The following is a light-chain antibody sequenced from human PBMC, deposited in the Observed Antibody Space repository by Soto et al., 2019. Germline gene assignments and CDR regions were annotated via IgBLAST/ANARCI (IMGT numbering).Light chain of an antibody. V-gene: IGKV3D-15*01. CDR1: RSVSSK. CDR2: GAS. CDR3: QQYGSSPRT. J-gene: IGKJ1*01. Sequence: EIVMTQSPATLSVSPGERATLSCRASRSVSSKLAWYQQKPGQAPWLLIYGASTRATGIPARFSGSGSGTEFTLTFSSLQSEDFAVYYCQQYGSSPRTFGQGTKVDIK.